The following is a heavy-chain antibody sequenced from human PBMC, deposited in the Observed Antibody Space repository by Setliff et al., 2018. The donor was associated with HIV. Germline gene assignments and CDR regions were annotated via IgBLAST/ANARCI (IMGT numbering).Heavy chain of an antibody. CDR2: INQSANT. CDR1: GYSISSGYS. V-gene: IGHV4-38-2*01. CDR3: ARSIVPVASGYYYFEY. Sequence: PSETLSLTCGVSGYSISSGYSWGWIRQPPGKGLEWIGIINQSANTYNNPSLKSRVTISVDTSKNQFSLRLSSVAAGDTAVYYCARSIVPVASGYYYFEYWGQGTLVTVSS. J-gene: IGHJ4*02. D-gene: IGHD3-3*01.